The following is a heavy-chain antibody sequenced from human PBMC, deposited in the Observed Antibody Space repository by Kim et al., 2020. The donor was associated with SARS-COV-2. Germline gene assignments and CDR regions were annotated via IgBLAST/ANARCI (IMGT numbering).Heavy chain of an antibody. J-gene: IGHJ4*02. V-gene: IGHV3-23*01. Sequence: GGSLRLSCVASGFTFSNYGMAWVRQAPGKGLEYVSAIGGTDGRTYYADSVKGRFTISRDNSKDTLFLQMNGLRVDDTAMYYCAKEAGFRKPFDYWGQGSLVTVSS. CDR3: AKEAGFRKPFDY. CDR2: IGGTDGRT. CDR1: GFTFSNYG. D-gene: IGHD3-3*01.